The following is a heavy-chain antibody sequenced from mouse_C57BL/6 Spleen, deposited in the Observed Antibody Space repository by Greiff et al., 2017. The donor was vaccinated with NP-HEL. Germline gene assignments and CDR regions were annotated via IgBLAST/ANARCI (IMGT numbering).Heavy chain of an antibody. J-gene: IGHJ3*01. CDR2: IYPSDSET. CDR3: ARKDYYSNYGGFAY. CDR1: GYTFTSYW. D-gene: IGHD2-5*01. Sequence: VQLQQPGAELVRPGSSVKLSCKASGYTFTSYWMDWVKQRPGQGLEWIGNIYPSDSETHYNQKFKDKATLTVDKSSSTAYMQLSSLTSEDSAVYYCARKDYYSNYGGFAYWGQGTLVTVSA. V-gene: IGHV1-61*01.